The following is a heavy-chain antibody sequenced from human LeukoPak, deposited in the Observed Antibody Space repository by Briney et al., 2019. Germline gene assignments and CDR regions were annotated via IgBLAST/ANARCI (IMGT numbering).Heavy chain of an antibody. D-gene: IGHD6-6*01. V-gene: IGHV3-23*01. CDR1: GFTFSNYA. J-gene: IGHJ6*02. CDR2: ISGSTGST. CDR3: ARSAARLRYYYAMDV. Sequence: GGSLRLSCAASGFTFSNYAMNWVRQAPGKGLEWVSLISGSTGSTYYADSVKGRFTISRHNSKNTLYLQMSSLRAEDTAVYFCARSAARLRYYYAMDVWGQGTTVTVCS.